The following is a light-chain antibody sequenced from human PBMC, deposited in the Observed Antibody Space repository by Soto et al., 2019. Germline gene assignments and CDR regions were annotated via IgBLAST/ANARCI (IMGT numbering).Light chain of an antibody. CDR1: QGISSY. J-gene: IGKJ4*01. V-gene: IGKV1-27*01. CDR2: AAS. Sequence: DIQMTQSPSSLSASVGDRVTITCRASQGISSYLAWYQQKPGKVPKLLIYAASTLQSGVPSRFSGSGSGTDFTLTISSLQPEDVATYYCQKYNSAPTFGGGTKVDI. CDR3: QKYNSAPT.